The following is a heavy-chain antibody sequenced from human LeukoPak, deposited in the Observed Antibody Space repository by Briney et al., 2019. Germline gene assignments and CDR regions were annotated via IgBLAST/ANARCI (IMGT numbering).Heavy chain of an antibody. Sequence: GGSLRLSCAASGFTFSSYSMNWVRQGPGEGREWISYFSTSSGTISYADSVKGRFTISRDNAKNSLYLQMNSLRAEDTAVYYCVRDSMYAFDMWGQGTMVTVSS. V-gene: IGHV3-48*01. J-gene: IGHJ3*02. CDR1: GFTFSSYS. CDR2: FSTSSGTI. D-gene: IGHD2-2*01. CDR3: VRDSMYAFDM.